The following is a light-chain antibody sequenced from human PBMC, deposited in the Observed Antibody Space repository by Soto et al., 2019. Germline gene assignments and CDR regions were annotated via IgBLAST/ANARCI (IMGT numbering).Light chain of an antibody. CDR3: QQYYNWPYT. V-gene: IGKV3-15*01. CDR1: QNVGSN. Sequence: EIVMTQSPVTLSVSPGERAALSCSASQNVGSNFAWYQQRPGQAPRVLIYGTSTRATGVPARFSGSGSGTDFTLTISSLQSEYFAVYYWQQYYNWPYTFGQGTRLEIK. J-gene: IGKJ2*01. CDR2: GTS.